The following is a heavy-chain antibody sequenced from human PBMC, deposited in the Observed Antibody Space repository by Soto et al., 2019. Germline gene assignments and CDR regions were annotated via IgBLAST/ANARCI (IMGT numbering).Heavy chain of an antibody. V-gene: IGHV3-30*18. D-gene: IGHD4-17*01. CDR3: AKDLYGDYRLGAFDI. Sequence: QVQLVESGGGLVKPGRSLRLSCAASGFTFSSYGMHWVRQAPGKGLEWVAVISYDGSNKYYADSVKGRFTISRDNSKNTLYLKMNSLRAEDTAVYYCAKDLYGDYRLGAFDIWGQGTIVTVSS. CDR1: GFTFSSYG. J-gene: IGHJ3*02. CDR2: ISYDGSNK.